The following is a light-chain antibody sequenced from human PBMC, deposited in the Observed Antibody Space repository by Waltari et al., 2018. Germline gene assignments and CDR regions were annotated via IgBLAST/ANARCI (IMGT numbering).Light chain of an antibody. CDR2: EAT. Sequence: QSALSQPASASGSPGHSLTITCTVARTHLASSNHFAWYQHPPNRAPILIIDEATTRPSGISHRFSGAKSGATASLRISGLQADDEADYYCCSYTGSSTSYGCGGGTKVTVL. CDR1: RTHLASSNH. V-gene: IGLV2-23*01. CDR3: CSYTGSSTSYG. J-gene: IGLJ1*01.